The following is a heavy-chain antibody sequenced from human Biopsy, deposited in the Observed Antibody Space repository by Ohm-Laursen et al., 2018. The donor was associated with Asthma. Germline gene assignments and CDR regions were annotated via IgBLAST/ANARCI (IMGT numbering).Heavy chain of an antibody. J-gene: IGHJ5*02. CDR2: ISSGSTYI. Sequence: GSLRLSCTASGFTFRSYTMNWARQAPGRGLEWVSSISSGSTYIYYADSVKGRFTISRDNTKQSLYLQMNSLRAEDTAVYYCARDRYGDYVGWFDPWGQGTLVTVSS. CDR3: ARDRYGDYVGWFDP. D-gene: IGHD4-17*01. V-gene: IGHV3-21*01. CDR1: GFTFRSYT.